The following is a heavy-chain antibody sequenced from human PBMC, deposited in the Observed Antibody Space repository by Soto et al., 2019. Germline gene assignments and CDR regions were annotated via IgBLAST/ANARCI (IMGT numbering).Heavy chain of an antibody. D-gene: IGHD2-15*01. J-gene: IGHJ6*02. V-gene: IGHV3-15*07. CDR1: GLTISDAW. CDR3: TTGSVEGV. CDR2: IKTNTEGGTT. Sequence: ESGGGLISPGGSLRLSCAASGLTISDAWMNWVRQAPGKGLEWVGRIKTNTEGGTTDYAAAVKGRFIVSRDDSKYTLYLQMNSLKIEDTAVYYCTTGSVEGVWGQGTTVIVSS.